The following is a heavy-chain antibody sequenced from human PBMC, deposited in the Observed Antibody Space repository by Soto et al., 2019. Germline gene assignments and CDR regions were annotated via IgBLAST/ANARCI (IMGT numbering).Heavy chain of an antibody. CDR1: GGSISSSSYY. V-gene: IGHV4-39*01. Sequence: QLQLQESGPGLVKPSGTLSLTCTVSGGSISSSSYYWGWIRQPPGKGLEWIGSIYYSGSTYYNPSLKSRVTISVDTSKNQFSLKLSSVTAADTAVYYCARLATGTTVRFGEPTDYWGQGTLVTVSS. CDR2: IYYSGST. J-gene: IGHJ4*02. D-gene: IGHD1-1*01. CDR3: ARLATGTTVRFGEPTDY.